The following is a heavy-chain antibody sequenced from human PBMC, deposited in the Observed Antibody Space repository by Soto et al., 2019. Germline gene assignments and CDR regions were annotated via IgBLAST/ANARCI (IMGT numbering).Heavy chain of an antibody. CDR3: ARGGYFDSSNYLAY. Sequence: ASVKVSCKASGYTFTRYGMNWVRQAPGRGLEWMGWINPGNGNTKYSQKFQGRIIIDRDTSASTAYMELSSLRSEDPAVYYCARGGYFDSSNYLAYWGLGTLVTVS. D-gene: IGHD3-22*01. CDR1: GYTFTRYG. J-gene: IGHJ4*02. CDR2: INPGNGNT. V-gene: IGHV1-3*01.